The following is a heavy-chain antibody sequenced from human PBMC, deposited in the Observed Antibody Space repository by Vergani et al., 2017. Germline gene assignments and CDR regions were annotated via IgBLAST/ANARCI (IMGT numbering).Heavy chain of an antibody. CDR2: ISWNSGSI. CDR3: AKDIGSGFRSSYYYGMDV. J-gene: IGHJ6*04. CDR1: GFTFDDYA. Sequence: EVQLVESGGGLVQPGGSLRLSCAASGFTFDDYAMHWVRQAPGKGLEWVSGISWNSGSIGYADSVKGRFTISRDNAKNSLYLQMNSLRAEDTALYYCAKDIGSGFRSSYYYGMDVWGKGTTVTVSS. D-gene: IGHD3-3*01. V-gene: IGHV3-9*01.